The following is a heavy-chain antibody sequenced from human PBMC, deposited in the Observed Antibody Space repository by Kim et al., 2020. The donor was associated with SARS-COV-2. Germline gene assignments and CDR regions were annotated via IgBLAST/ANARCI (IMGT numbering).Heavy chain of an antibody. Sequence: SETLSLTCAVYGGSFSGYYWSWIRQPPGKGLEWIGEINHSGSTNYNPSLKSRVTISVDTSKNQFSLKLSSVTAADTAVYYCARGQRRRLLPVYYFDYWGQGTLVTVSS. CDR3: ARGQRRRLLPVYYFDY. D-gene: IGHD2-15*01. V-gene: IGHV4-34*01. CDR2: INHSGST. CDR1: GGSFSGYY. J-gene: IGHJ4*02.